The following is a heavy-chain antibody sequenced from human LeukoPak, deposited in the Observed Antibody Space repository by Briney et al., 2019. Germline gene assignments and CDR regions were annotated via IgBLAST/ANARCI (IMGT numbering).Heavy chain of an antibody. CDR3: ARATRRDGSPYYLDH. Sequence: PGRSLRFSCAASGFTFSSYAMHWVRPAPGKGLEWVAVISYDGSNKYYADSVKGRFTISRDNSKNTLYLQMNSLRAEDTAVYYCARATRRDGSPYYLDHWGQGTLVTVSS. CDR1: GFTFSSYA. CDR2: ISYDGSNK. V-gene: IGHV3-30-3*01. D-gene: IGHD5-24*01. J-gene: IGHJ4*02.